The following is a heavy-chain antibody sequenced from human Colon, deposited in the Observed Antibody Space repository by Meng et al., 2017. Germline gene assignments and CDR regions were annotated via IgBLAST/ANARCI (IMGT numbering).Heavy chain of an antibody. CDR1: GFTFSSYW. Sequence: GESLKISCAASGFTFSSYWMSWVRQAPGKGLEWVANIKQDGSEKYYVDSVKGRFTISRDNAKNSLYLQMNSLGAEDTAVYYCARRMYPLIRSGIDYWGQGTLVTVSS. D-gene: IGHD1-26*01. J-gene: IGHJ4*02. V-gene: IGHV3-7*01. CDR2: IKQDGSEK. CDR3: ARRMYPLIRSGIDY.